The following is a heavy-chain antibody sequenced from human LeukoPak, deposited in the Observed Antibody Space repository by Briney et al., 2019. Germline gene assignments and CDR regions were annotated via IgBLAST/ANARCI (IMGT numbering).Heavy chain of an antibody. CDR3: ARGGATVTTYDY. Sequence: GGSLRLSCAASGFAFSRHSINWVRQAPGKGLEWVSSISSSSSYIYYADSVKGRFTISRDNAKNSLYLQMNSLRAEDTAVYYCARGGATVTTYDYWGQGTLVTVSS. J-gene: IGHJ4*02. V-gene: IGHV3-21*01. CDR2: ISSSSSYI. CDR1: GFAFSRHS. D-gene: IGHD4-17*01.